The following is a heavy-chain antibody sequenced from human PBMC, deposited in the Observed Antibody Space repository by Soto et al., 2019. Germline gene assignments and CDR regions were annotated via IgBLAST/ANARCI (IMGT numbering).Heavy chain of an antibody. D-gene: IGHD1-26*01. CDR1: GFSFSSYT. CDR2: INSRGTYT. V-gene: IGHV3-21*01. J-gene: IGHJ4*02. CDR3: RREEYDD. Sequence: EVQLVESGGGLVKPGGSLRVSCTASGFSFSSYTMSWVRQAPGKGLEWVSSINSRGTYTVYADSVKGRFTISRDNVKNSVYLQLVSLRAEDSGVYYCRREEYDDCGQGTLVTVSS.